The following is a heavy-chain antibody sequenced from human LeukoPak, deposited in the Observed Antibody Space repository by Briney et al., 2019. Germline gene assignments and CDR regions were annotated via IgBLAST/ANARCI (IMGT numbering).Heavy chain of an antibody. D-gene: IGHD2-8*02. CDR1: GGSFSGYY. J-gene: IGHJ3*02. V-gene: IGHV4-59*08. Sequence: SETLSLTCAVYGGSFSGYYWSWIRQPPGRGLGWIGYIHYSGSTNYNPSLKSRVTISVDTSKNQFSLKMTSVTAADTAVYYCARQGPGGRAFDIWGQGTTVTVSS. CDR2: IHYSGST. CDR3: ARQGPGGRAFDI.